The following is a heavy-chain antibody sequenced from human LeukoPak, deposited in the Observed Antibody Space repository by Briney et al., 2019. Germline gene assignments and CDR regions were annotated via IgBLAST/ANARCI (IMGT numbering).Heavy chain of an antibody. D-gene: IGHD4-17*01. CDR1: GGSISSGGYS. CDR2: IYHSGST. J-gene: IGHJ4*02. V-gene: IGHV4-30-2*01. Sequence: SQTLSLTCAVSGGSISSGGYSWSWIRQPPGKGLEWIGYIYHSGSTYYNPSLKSRVTISVDRSKNQFSLKLSSVTAADTAVHYCARGLGGLNYGDYFDYWGQGTLVTVSS. CDR3: ARGLGGLNYGDYFDY.